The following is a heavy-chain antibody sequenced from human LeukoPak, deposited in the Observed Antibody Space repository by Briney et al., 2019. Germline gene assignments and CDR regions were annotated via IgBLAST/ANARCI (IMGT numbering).Heavy chain of an antibody. J-gene: IGHJ4*02. D-gene: IGHD4/OR15-4a*01. CDR2: ISSSGSLV. V-gene: IGHV3-48*03. CDR1: GFTFSSYA. CDR3: ARDSLHNYGGTGHGYYFDY. Sequence: QPGGSLRLSCAASGFTFSSYAMTWVRQAPGKEPEWISYISSSGSLVYYADSVKGRFTVSRANAQKSLFLQMNGLRVEDTAMYYCARDSLHNYGGTGHGYYFDYWGQGTPVTVSS.